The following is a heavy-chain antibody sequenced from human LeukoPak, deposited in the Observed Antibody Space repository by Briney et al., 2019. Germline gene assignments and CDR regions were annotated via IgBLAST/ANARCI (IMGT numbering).Heavy chain of an antibody. D-gene: IGHD5-24*01. Sequence: PSETLSLTCTVSGGSISSSSYYWGWIRQPPGKGLEWIGSLYYSGSTYYNPSLKSRVTISVDTSKNQFSLKLSSVTAADTAVYYCARLSKRWLQLPDYWGQGTLVTVSS. CDR3: ARLSKRWLQLPDY. V-gene: IGHV4-39*01. J-gene: IGHJ4*02. CDR1: GGSISSSSYY. CDR2: LYYSGST.